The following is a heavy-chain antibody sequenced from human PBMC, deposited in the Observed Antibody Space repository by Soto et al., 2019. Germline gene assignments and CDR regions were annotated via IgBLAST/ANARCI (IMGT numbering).Heavy chain of an antibody. J-gene: IGHJ4*02. CDR1: GFTFSSYA. CDR3: ARFYQYDDILTLPDV. V-gene: IGHV3-64*01. Sequence: GGSLRLSCAASGFTFSSYAMHWVRQAPGKGLEYVSAISSNGGSTYYANSVKGRFTISRDNSKNTLYLQMGSLRAEDMAVYYCARFYQYDDILTLPDVWGQGTLVTVSS. CDR2: ISSNGGST. D-gene: IGHD3-9*01.